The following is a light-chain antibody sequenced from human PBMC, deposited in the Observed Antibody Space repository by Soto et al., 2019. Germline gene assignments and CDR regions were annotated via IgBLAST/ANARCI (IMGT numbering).Light chain of an antibody. Sequence: QFALTQPASVSGSPGQSITISCTGTSSDVGAYNYVSWYQQHPGKAPKLMIYAVTNRPSGISNRFSGSKSGHTASLTISGLQAEDEADYYCSSYTSSSTVVFGGGTKLTVL. J-gene: IGLJ2*01. CDR2: AVT. CDR1: SSDVGAYNY. CDR3: SSYTSSSTVV. V-gene: IGLV2-14*03.